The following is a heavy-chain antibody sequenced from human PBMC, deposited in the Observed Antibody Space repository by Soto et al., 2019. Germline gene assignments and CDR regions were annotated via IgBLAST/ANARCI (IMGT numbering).Heavy chain of an antibody. D-gene: IGHD6-6*01. CDR3: ARGPAGTLIASHLGDHDAFDI. V-gene: IGHV1-69*01. J-gene: IGHJ3*02. CDR2: IIPIFGTA. CDR1: GGTFSSYA. Sequence: QVPLVQSGAEVTKPGSSVKVSCKASGGTFSSYAISWVRQAPGQGLEWMGGIIPIFGTANYAQKFQGRVTITADESTSTAYMELSSLRSEDTAVYYCARGPAGTLIASHLGDHDAFDIWGQGTMVTVSS.